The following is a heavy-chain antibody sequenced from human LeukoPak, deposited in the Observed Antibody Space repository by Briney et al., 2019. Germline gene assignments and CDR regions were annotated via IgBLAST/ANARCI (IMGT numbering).Heavy chain of an antibody. CDR2: VSGSGGTT. J-gene: IGHJ4*02. D-gene: IGHD3-10*01. V-gene: IGHV3-23*01. CDR1: GFSFSSHA. Sequence: GGSLRLSCAASGFSFSSHAVTWVRQAPGKGLEWVSTVSGSGGTTYYADSVKGRFTISRDNSKNMLYLQMNSLRADDTAVYYCAKERSGSPSDYWGQGTLVTVSS. CDR3: AKERSGSPSDY.